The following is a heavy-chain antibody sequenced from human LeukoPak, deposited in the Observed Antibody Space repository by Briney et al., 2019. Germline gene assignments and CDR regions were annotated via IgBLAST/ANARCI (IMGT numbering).Heavy chain of an antibody. J-gene: IGHJ3*01. CDR1: GGSTNSYY. V-gene: IGHV4-59*01. CDR2: IYNSGTT. CDR3: ARARTGAPPYDASAV. D-gene: IGHD1-1*01. Sequence: SETLSLSCTVSGGSTNSYYWSWIRQPPGKGLEWMGNIYNSGTTNYNPSPNSRVTISVETSTNLFSPKLSSVTAADTAVHYCARARTGAPPYDASAVWGQGKTVTVSS.